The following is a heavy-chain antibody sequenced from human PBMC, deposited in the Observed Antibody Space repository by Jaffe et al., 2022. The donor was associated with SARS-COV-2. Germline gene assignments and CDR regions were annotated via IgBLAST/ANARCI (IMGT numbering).Heavy chain of an antibody. CDR3: ARRDGGTDYYYYYYMDV. J-gene: IGHJ6*03. Sequence: QVQLVQSGAEVKKPGSSVKVSCKASGGTFSSYAISWVRQAPGQGLEWMGGIIPIFGTANYAQKFQGRVTITADESTSTAYMELSSLRSEDTAVYYCARRDGGTDYYYYYYMDVWGKGTTVTVSS. CDR1: GGTFSSYA. D-gene: IGHD2-21*02. V-gene: IGHV1-69*01. CDR2: IIPIFGTA.